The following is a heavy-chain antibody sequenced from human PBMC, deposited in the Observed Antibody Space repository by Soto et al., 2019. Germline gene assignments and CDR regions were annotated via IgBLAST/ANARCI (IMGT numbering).Heavy chain of an antibody. J-gene: IGHJ6*02. V-gene: IGHV3-48*01. CDR2: ISSSSSTI. CDR1: GFTFSSYS. D-gene: IGHD3-22*01. Sequence: EVQLVESGGGLVQPGGSLRLSCAASGFTFSSYSMNWVRQAPGKGLEWVSYISSSSSTIYYADSVKGRFTISRDNAKNSLYLQMNSLRAEDTAVYYCARDLPRWDSSPYGYYYGMDVWGQGTTVTVSS. CDR3: ARDLPRWDSSPYGYYYGMDV.